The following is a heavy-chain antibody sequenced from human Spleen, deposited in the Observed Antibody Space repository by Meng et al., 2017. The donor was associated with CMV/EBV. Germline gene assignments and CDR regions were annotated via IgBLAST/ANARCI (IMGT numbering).Heavy chain of an antibody. D-gene: IGHD6-13*01. J-gene: IGHJ6*02. CDR3: ARTFSSSWRVGYGMDV. CDR2: IIPIFGTA. V-gene: IGHV1-69*05. CDR1: GGTFSTYA. Sequence: SVQVSCKASGGTFSTYAINWVRQAPGQGLEWMGGIIPIFGTANYAQKFQGRVTITTDESTSTAYMELSSLRSEDTAVYYCARTFSSSWRVGYGMDVWGQGTTVTVSS.